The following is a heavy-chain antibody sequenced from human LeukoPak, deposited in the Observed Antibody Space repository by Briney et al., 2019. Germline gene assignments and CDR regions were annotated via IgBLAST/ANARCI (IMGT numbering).Heavy chain of an antibody. J-gene: IGHJ5*02. V-gene: IGHV4-59*01. Sequence: KPSETLPLTCSVSGFSISSYAWHWIRQPPGEALEWIGCVYDSGNTDFNPSLKSRGTIPIATSKTQFSLHLTSVTTADAAVYYCARDGVNYYGSGNWFDPWGLGTLVTVSS. CDR1: GFSISSYA. CDR2: VYDSGNT. D-gene: IGHD3-10*01. CDR3: ARDGVNYYGSGNWFDP.